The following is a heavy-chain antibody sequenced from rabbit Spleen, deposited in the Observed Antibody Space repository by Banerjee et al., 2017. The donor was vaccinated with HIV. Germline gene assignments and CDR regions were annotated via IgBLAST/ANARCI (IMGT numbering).Heavy chain of an antibody. J-gene: IGHJ6*01. CDR1: GFDLSNYAY. CDR3: ARDASSSFSTYGMDL. V-gene: IGHV1S40*01. D-gene: IGHD8-1*01. CDR2: IYTGDGST. Sequence: QSLEESGGDLVKPGASLTLTCTASGFDLSNYAYMCWVRQAPGKGLEWIGCIYTGDGSTCYASWAKGRFTISKTSSTTVTLQMTSLTAADTATYFCARDASSSFSTYGMDLWGPGTLVTVS.